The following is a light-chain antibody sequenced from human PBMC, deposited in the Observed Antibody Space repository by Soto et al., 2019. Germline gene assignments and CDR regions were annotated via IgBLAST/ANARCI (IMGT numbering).Light chain of an antibody. CDR2: DAS. J-gene: IGKJ1*01. CDR1: QSIRSW. Sequence: DIQMTQSPSTLSRSVGDRVTITCRASQSIRSWLAWYQQKPGKAPKVLIYDASSLESGVPSRFSGSGSETEFTLTITSLPPDHFAPYSCQHNNGYSWTFSQVTKV. V-gene: IGKV1-5*01. CDR3: QHNNGYSWT.